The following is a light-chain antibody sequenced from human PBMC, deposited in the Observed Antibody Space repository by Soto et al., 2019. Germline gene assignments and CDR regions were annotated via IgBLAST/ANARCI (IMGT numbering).Light chain of an antibody. V-gene: IGKV1-5*03. CDR3: QQFYDYCT. J-gene: IGKJ1*01. CDR2: KAS. CDR1: QSISNW. Sequence: DIQMTQSPSTLSASVGDRVTITCRASQSISNWLSWYQQRPGKAPKLLIYKASSLESGVPSRFSGSGSGTDFALTISSLQPDDLATYYCQQFYDYCTFGQGTKVEIK.